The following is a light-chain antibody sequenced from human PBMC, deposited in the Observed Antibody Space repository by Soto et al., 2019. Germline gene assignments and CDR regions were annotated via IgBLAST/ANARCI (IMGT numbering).Light chain of an antibody. Sequence: EIVLTQSPVTLSLSPGERATLSCTASQNVSSYLAWYQQKPGRTPRLLFYDASNRATGIPARFSGSGSGTDFTLIISNLEAEDFAVYYCQQRSNWPPYTFGQGTKLAIK. CDR2: DAS. J-gene: IGKJ2*01. V-gene: IGKV3-11*01. CDR3: QQRSNWPPYT. CDR1: QNVSSY.